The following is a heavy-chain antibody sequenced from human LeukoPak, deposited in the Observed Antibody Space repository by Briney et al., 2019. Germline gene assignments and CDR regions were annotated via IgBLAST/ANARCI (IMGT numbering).Heavy chain of an antibody. J-gene: IGHJ4*02. CDR2: IKQDGSEK. V-gene: IGHV3-7*01. Sequence: PGGSLRLSCAASGFTFSSYWMSWVRQAPGKGLEWVANIKQDGSEKYYVDSVKGRFTISRDNAKNSLYLQMNSLRAEDTAVYYCARAVEGQWLVPEGYDYWGQGTLVTVSS. CDR1: GFTFSSYW. D-gene: IGHD6-19*01. CDR3: ARAVEGQWLVPEGYDY.